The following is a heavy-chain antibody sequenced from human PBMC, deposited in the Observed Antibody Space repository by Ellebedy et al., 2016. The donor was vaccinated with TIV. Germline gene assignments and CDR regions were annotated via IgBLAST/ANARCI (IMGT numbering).Heavy chain of an antibody. J-gene: IGHJ4*02. CDR3: ARDYWGVGLD. D-gene: IGHD3-16*01. V-gene: IGHV3-11*01. CDR1: GFTFSDYY. CDR2: ISNSDSSI. Sequence: GGSLRLSCAASGFTFSDYYMSWIRQAPGKGLEWVSYISNSDSSIFYADSVRGRFTISRDNAKNLLYLQMKSLRAEDTAVYYCARDYWGVGLDWGQGILVTVSS.